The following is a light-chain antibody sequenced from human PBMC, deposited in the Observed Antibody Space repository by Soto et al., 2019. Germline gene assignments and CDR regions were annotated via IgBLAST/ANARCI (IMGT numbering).Light chain of an antibody. CDR2: DVS. CDR3: SSHTSSRTYV. J-gene: IGLJ1*01. Sequence: QSALTQPVSVSGSPGQSITISCTGTSSDVGGYNHVSWYQQHPGKVPKLMIYDVSNRPSGVSNRFSGSKSGNTASLTISGLQAEDEADYYCSSHTSSRTYVFGTGTKVTVL. V-gene: IGLV2-14*01. CDR1: SSDVGGYNH.